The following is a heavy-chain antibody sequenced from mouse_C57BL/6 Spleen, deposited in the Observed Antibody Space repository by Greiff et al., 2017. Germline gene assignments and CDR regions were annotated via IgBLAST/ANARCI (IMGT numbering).Heavy chain of an antibody. CDR2: ISDGGSYT. D-gene: IGHD2-1*01. CDR3: ARDPRYGNWFAY. Sequence: EVMLVESGGGLVKPGGSLKLSCAASGFTFSSYAMSWVRQTPEKRLEWVATISDGGSYTYYPDNVKGRFTVSRDNAKNNLYLQMSHLKSEDTAMYYCARDPRYGNWFAYWGQGTLVTVSA. CDR1: GFTFSSYA. J-gene: IGHJ3*01. V-gene: IGHV5-4*01.